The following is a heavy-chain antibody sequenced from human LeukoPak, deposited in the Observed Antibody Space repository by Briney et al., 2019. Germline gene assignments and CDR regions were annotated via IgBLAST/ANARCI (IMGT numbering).Heavy chain of an antibody. CDR1: GYTFTGYY. D-gene: IGHD1-20*01. J-gene: IGHJ4*02. CDR3: ARDAAHNWNDVRFDY. CDR2: IHPNSGGT. Sequence: GASVKVSCKASGYTFTGYYMHWVRQAPGQGLEWMGLIHPNSGGTNYAQKFQGRVTMTRDTSISTAYMELSRLRSDDTAVYYCARDAAHNWNDVRFDYWGQGTLVTVSS. V-gene: IGHV1-2*02.